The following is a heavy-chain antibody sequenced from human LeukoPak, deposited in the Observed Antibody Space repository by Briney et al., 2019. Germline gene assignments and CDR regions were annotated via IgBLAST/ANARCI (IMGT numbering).Heavy chain of an antibody. J-gene: IGHJ4*02. CDR2: ISGSGGAT. CDR3: AKKETTMVRGVIMDYFDY. CDR1: GFTVSSNY. D-gene: IGHD3-10*01. V-gene: IGHV3-23*01. Sequence: GGSLRLSCAASGFTVSSNYMSWVRQAPGKGLEWVSAISGSGGATYYADSVKGRFTISRDNSKNTLYLQMNSLRAEDTALYYCAKKETTMVRGVIMDYFDYWGQGTLVTVSS.